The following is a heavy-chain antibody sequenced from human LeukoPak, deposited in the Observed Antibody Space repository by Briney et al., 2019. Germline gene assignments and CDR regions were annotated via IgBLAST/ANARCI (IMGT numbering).Heavy chain of an antibody. D-gene: IGHD3-22*01. J-gene: IGHJ4*02. CDR3: ASPLYYYDSSGYSGFHY. V-gene: IGHV3-11*01. Sequence: GGSLRLSCAASGFTFSDFYMTWIRQAPGKGLEWVSYISNSGSTIYYADSVKGRFTISRDNAKNSLYLQMNSLRAEDTAVYYCASPLYYYDSSGYSGFHYWGQGTLVTVSS. CDR1: GFTFSDFY. CDR2: ISNSGSTI.